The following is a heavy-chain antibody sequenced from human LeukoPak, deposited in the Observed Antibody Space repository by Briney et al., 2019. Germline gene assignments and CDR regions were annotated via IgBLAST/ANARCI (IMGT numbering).Heavy chain of an antibody. CDR3: ASTFAGRRE. D-gene: IGHD3-16*01. V-gene: IGHV3-7*01. Sequence: GGSLRLSCAASGFTFGNYWMSWVRQAPGKGLEWVANIKQDGSEKYYVDSVKGRFTISRDNAKSSLYLQMNSLRAEDTAVYYCASTFAGRREWGQGTLVTVSS. CDR2: IKQDGSEK. J-gene: IGHJ4*02. CDR1: GFTFGNYW.